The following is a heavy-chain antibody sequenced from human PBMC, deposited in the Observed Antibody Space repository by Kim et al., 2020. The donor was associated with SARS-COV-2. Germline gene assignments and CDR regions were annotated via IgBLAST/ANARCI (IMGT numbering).Heavy chain of an antibody. V-gene: IGHV4-39*07. CDR3: ATLTTVSLYYFDF. J-gene: IGHJ4*02. D-gene: IGHD1-1*01. Sequence: YSPSLKRRVTISLDTTKNQFSLKPNPMTAADTAVYYCATLTTVSLYYFDFWGQGTLVTVSS.